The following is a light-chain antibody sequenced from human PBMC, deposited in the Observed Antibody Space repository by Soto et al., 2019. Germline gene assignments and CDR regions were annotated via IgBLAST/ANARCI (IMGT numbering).Light chain of an antibody. Sequence: DIEMTQSPSSLSASVGDRVTLTCRASQGISTYLNWYQHKPGKAPKLLIYAASLLHSGVPSRFSGSGSATDFTLIISSLQPDDFAVYYCQQSYISPRTLGQGTKLE. CDR3: QQSYISPRT. V-gene: IGKV1-39*01. CDR1: QGISTY. J-gene: IGKJ2*02. CDR2: AAS.